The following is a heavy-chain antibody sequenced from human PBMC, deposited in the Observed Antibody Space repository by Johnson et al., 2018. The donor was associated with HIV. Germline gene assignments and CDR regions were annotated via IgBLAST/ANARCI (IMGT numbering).Heavy chain of an antibody. CDR2: ISWNSGSI. D-gene: IGHD4-17*01. Sequence: VQLVESGGGLVQPGRSLRLSCAASGFTFDDYAMHWVRQFPGKGLEWVSGISWNSGSIDYADSVKGRFSISRDNPKKSLYLQMNGLRPEDTGIYYCAKDIVYGVYGSQGAFHIWGRGTMVKVSS. CDR3: AKDIVYGVYGSQGAFHI. V-gene: IGHV3-9*01. CDR1: GFTFDDYA. J-gene: IGHJ3*02.